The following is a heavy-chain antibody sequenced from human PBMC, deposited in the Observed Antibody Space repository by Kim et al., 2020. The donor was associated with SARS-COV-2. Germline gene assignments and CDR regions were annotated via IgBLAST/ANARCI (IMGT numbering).Heavy chain of an antibody. CDR3: ARDHHPHNYDFWSGSMD. CDR1: GFTFSSYA. D-gene: IGHD3-3*01. Sequence: GGSLRLSCAASGFTFSSYAIHWVRQAPGKGLEWVAVISYDGSNKYYADSVKGRFTISRDNSKNTLYLQMNSLRAEDTAVYYCARDHHPHNYDFWSGSMD. CDR2: ISYDGSNK. J-gene: IGHJ6*01. V-gene: IGHV3-30*04.